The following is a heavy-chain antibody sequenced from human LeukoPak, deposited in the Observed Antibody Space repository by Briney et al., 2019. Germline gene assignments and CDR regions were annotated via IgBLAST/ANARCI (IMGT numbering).Heavy chain of an antibody. CDR1: GYIFTGYY. Sequence: ASVKVSCKASGYIFTGYYMHWVRQAPGKGLEWMGGFDPEDGETIYAQKFQGRVTMTEDTSTDTAYMELSSLRSEDTAVYYCARDVTWVHYFDYWGQGTLVTVSS. V-gene: IGHV1-24*01. D-gene: IGHD2-21*02. J-gene: IGHJ4*02. CDR3: ARDVTWVHYFDY. CDR2: FDPEDGET.